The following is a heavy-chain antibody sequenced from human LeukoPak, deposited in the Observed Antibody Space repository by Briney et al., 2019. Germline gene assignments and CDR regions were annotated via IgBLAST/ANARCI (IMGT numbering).Heavy chain of an antibody. J-gene: IGHJ4*02. V-gene: IGHV1-3*01. CDR2: INVGNGDT. CDR3: ARAPLVAVARIDY. Sequence: ASVKVSCKASEYTVTTYAIYWLRQAPGQRLEWMGRINVGNGDTKYSQKFQGRVTMTTDTSTSTAYMELRSLRSDDTAVYYCARAPLVAVARIDYWGQGTLVTVSS. D-gene: IGHD6-19*01. CDR1: EYTVTTYA.